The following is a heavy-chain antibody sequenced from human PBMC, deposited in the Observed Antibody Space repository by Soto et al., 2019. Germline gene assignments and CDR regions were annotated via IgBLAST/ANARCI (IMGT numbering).Heavy chain of an antibody. J-gene: IGHJ4*02. CDR2: ISAYNGNT. Sequence: SVKVSCKASGYTFTSYGISWVRQAPGQGLEWMGGISAYNGNTNYAQKLQGRVTMTTDTSTSTAYMELRSLRSDDTAVYYCARVYPATYYYDSSGFDYWGQGTLVTVSS. CDR1: GYTFTSYG. V-gene: IGHV1-18*01. CDR3: ARVYPATYYYDSSGFDY. D-gene: IGHD3-22*01.